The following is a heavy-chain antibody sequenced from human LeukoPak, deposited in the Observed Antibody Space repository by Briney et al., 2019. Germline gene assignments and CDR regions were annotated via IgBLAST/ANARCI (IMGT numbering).Heavy chain of an antibody. J-gene: IGHJ4*02. V-gene: IGHV3-48*03. D-gene: IGHD6-19*01. CDR3: AKGLGIAVAGSLGY. CDR1: GFTFSSYE. CDR2: ISSSGSTI. Sequence: PGGSLRLSCAASGFTFSSYEMNWVRQAPGKGLEWVSYISSSGSTIYYADSVKGRFTISRDNSKNTLYLQMNSLRAEDTAVYYCAKGLGIAVAGSLGYWGQGTLVTVSS.